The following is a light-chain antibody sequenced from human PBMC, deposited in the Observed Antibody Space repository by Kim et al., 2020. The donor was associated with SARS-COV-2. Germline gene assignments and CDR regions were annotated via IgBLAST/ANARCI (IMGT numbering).Light chain of an antibody. V-gene: IGKV3-15*01. Sequence: GSPGERATPSCRAGQSVSRNLAWYQSKPGQAPRLLSFDAYTRATDIPVRFSGSGSGTEFTLTISSLQSDDFAVYSCQQYNDWPRTFVQGTKVDIK. J-gene: IGKJ1*01. CDR3: QQYNDWPRT. CDR2: DAY. CDR1: QSVSRN.